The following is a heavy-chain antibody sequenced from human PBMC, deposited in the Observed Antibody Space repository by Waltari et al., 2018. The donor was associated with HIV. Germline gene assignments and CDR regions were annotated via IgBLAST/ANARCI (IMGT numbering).Heavy chain of an antibody. CDR1: GGTFNSHS. CDR2: VIPMLGVT. V-gene: IGHV1-69*02. D-gene: IGHD2-2*01. J-gene: IGHJ4*02. CDR3: AASPNRITNRGYRGSTGYFLF. Sequence: QVQLVQSGTEVKKPGSSVKVSCKASGGTFNSHSINWVRQAAGQGLEWLGRVIPMLGVTNDAQKFQGRVTITADKSTSTAFMELTSLRSDDTAVYYCAASPNRITNRGYRGSTGYFLFWGQGTLVTVSS.